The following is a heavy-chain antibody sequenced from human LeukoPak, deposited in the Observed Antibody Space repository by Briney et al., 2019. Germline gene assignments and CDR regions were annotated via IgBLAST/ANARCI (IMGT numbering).Heavy chain of an antibody. Sequence: GGSLRLSCAASGFTFSSYEMNWVRQAPGKGLEWVSYIGSSGSTIYYADSVKGRFTISRDNAKNSLYLQMNSLRAEDTAVYYCARGSSGYYYEGAWFDPWGQGTLVTVSS. CDR3: ARGSSGYYYEGAWFDP. J-gene: IGHJ5*02. D-gene: IGHD3-22*01. CDR2: IGSSGSTI. V-gene: IGHV3-48*03. CDR1: GFTFSSYE.